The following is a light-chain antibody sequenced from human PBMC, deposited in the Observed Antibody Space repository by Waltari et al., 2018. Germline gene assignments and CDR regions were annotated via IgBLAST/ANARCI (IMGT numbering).Light chain of an antibody. CDR1: QGIRDE. V-gene: IGKV1-6*01. J-gene: IGKJ1*01. CDR2: AAS. CDR3: FQDYNYPRT. Sequence: AIQMTQCPSSLSASVADRVTITCRASQGIRDEVGWFQQKPGKAPKLLICAASILESGVPLRFSGSGSGTDFTLTITRLQPEDFATYYCFQDYNYPRTFGQGTKVE.